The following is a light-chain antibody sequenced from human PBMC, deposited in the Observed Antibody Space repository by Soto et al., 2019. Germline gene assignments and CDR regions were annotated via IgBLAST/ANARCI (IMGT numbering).Light chain of an antibody. V-gene: IGKV3-20*01. Sequence: EIVLTQSPGTLSLSPGERATLSCRASQSVTSNYVAWYQQRLGQAPRLILFGASSRATGIPDRFSGSGSGTDFSLTISRLEPEDFAVDYCQQYGSSVWTFGQGTKVEIK. J-gene: IGKJ1*01. CDR3: QQYGSSVWT. CDR2: GAS. CDR1: QSVTSNY.